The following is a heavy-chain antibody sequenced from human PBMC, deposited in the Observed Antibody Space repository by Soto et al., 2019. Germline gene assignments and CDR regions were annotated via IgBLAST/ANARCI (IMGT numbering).Heavy chain of an antibody. CDR2: IYFAGSI. D-gene: IGHD3-3*01. J-gene: IGHJ3*02. Sequence: SETLSLTCSVSGGSISGYSWGWIRQPPGKGLDCIGYIYFAGSIKYSPSLQSRAIISADASKNQFSLTLRSVTAADTAQYYCARAGVDYWTGDAFYIWGPGTTVTVSS. V-gene: IGHV4-59*01. CDR1: GGSISGYS. CDR3: ARAGVDYWTGDAFYI.